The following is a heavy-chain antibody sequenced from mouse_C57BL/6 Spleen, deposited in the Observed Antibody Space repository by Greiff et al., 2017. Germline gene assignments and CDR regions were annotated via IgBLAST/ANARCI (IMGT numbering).Heavy chain of an antibody. J-gene: IGHJ3*01. Sequence: EVKLVESGGGLVKPGGSLKLSCAASGFTFSDYGMHWVRQAPEKGLEWVAYISSGSSTIYYADTVKGRFTISRDNAKNTLFLQMTSLRSEDTAMYYCARDYYTAGFAYWGQGTLVTVSA. CDR2: ISSGSSTI. D-gene: IGHD1-1*01. V-gene: IGHV5-17*01. CDR3: ARDYYTAGFAY. CDR1: GFTFSDYG.